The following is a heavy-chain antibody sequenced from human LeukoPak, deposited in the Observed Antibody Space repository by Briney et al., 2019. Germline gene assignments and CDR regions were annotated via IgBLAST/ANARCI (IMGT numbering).Heavy chain of an antibody. CDR3: ARELLTGNFDY. Sequence: SETLSLTCTVSGGSISSGGYYWSWIRQHPGKGLEWIGYVYYSGSTYYNPSLKSRVTISVDTSKNQFSLKLSSVTAADTAVYYCARELLTGNFDYWGQGTLVTVSS. V-gene: IGHV4-31*03. J-gene: IGHJ4*02. CDR1: GGSISSGGYY. CDR2: VYYSGST. D-gene: IGHD7-27*01.